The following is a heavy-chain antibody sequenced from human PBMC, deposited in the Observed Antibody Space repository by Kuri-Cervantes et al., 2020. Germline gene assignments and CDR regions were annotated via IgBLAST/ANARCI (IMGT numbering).Heavy chain of an antibody. J-gene: IGHJ2*01. CDR2: ITISDGIT. CDR3: AKQSRPTADCCWPWYFDL. CDR1: GFTFSSYA. V-gene: IGHV3-23*01. Sequence: GESLKISCAASGFTFSSYAMSWVRQAPGKGLEWVSGITISDGITYYVDSVKGRFTISIDNSKNTLYLQMNSLRAEDTALYYCAKQSRPTADCCWPWYFDLWGRGTLVTVSS. D-gene: IGHD2-21*02.